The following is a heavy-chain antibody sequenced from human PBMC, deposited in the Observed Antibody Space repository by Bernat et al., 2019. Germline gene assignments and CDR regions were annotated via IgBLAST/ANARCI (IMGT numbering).Heavy chain of an antibody. Sequence: EVQLVESGGGLVKPGGSLRLSCAASGFTVSSNYMSWVRQAPGKGLEWVSVIYSGGSTYYADSVKGRFTISRDNSRNTLYLQMNSLRAEDTAVYYCASPRTGGYYYYDMDVWGKGTTVTVSS. V-gene: IGHV3-66*01. J-gene: IGHJ6*03. CDR1: GFTVSSNY. CDR2: IYSGGST. D-gene: IGHD1-1*01. CDR3: ASPRTGGYYYYDMDV.